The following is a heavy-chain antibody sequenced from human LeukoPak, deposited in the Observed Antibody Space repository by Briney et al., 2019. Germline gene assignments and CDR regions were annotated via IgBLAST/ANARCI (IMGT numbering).Heavy chain of an antibody. D-gene: IGHD6-19*01. CDR2: IYYSGST. CDR3: ASPGYSSGWYGVFDY. V-gene: IGHV4-59*08. CDR1: GGSISSYY. Sequence: SETLSLTCTVSGGSISSYYWSWIRQPPGKGLEWIGYIYYSGSTNYNPSLKSRVTISVDTSKNQFSLKLSSVTAADTAVYYCASPGYSSGWYGVFDYWGQGTLVTVSS. J-gene: IGHJ4*02.